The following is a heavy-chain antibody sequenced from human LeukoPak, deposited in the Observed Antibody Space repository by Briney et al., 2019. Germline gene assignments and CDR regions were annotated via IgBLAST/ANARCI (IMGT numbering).Heavy chain of an antibody. J-gene: IGHJ4*02. V-gene: IGHV3-15*01. D-gene: IGHD1-26*01. CDR1: GFTFSNAW. CDR2: IKSKTDGGTT. CDR3: TTDEWELRPFDY. Sequence: GGSLRLSCAASGFTFSNAWMSWVRQAPGKGLEWVGRIKSKTDGGTTDYAAPVKGRFTISRDDSKNTLYLQMNSLKTEDTAVYYCTTDEWELRPFDYWGQGTLVTVSS.